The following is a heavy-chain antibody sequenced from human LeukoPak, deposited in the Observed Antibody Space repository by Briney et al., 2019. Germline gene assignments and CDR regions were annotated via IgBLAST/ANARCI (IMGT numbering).Heavy chain of an antibody. J-gene: IGHJ4*02. CDR3: AKCENYYGSGSYPPFY. V-gene: IGHV3-30*18. D-gene: IGHD3-10*01. CDR2: ISYDGSNK. CDR1: GFTFSSYG. Sequence: GGSLRLSCAASGFTFSSYGMHWVRQAPGKGLEWVAVISYDGSNKYYEDSVKGRFTISRDNSKNTLYLQMNSLRAEDTAVYYCAKCENYYGSGSYPPFYWGQGTLVTVSS.